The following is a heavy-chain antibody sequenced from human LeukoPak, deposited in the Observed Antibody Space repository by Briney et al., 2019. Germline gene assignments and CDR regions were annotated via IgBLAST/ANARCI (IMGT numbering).Heavy chain of an antibody. V-gene: IGHV1-18*01. D-gene: IGHD2-15*01. CDR2: ISAYNGNT. CDR3: ARAVVVAAYLTPPFDY. CDR1: GYTFTSYG. Sequence: ASVKVSCKASGYTFTSYGISWVRQAPGQGLEWMGWISAYNGNTNYAQKLQGRVTMTTDTSTSTAYMELRSLRSDDTAVYYCARAVVVAAYLTPPFDYWGQGTLVTVSS. J-gene: IGHJ4*02.